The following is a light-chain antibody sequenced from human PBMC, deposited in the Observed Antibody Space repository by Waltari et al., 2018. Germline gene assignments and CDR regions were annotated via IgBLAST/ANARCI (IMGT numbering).Light chain of an antibody. CDR1: QRVNDF. Sequence: DIQMTQSPSSLSASVGDRVPITCRTSQRVNDFLNWYQQKTGRAPKVLIHLTSKLQNGVPSRFSARGSGTEFTLTITNLQPEDFATYFCQQSYDAPFTFGQGTELAI. V-gene: IGKV1-39*01. CDR2: LTS. J-gene: IGKJ2*01. CDR3: QQSYDAPFT.